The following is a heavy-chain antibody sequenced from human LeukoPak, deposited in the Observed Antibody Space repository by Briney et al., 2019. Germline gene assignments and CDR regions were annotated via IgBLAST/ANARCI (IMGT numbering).Heavy chain of an antibody. CDR1: GGSISSYY. J-gene: IGHJ6*02. D-gene: IGHD2-15*01. CDR3: ARDGCSGGSCYRDYYGMDV. Sequence: SETLSLACTVSGGSISSYYWSWIRQPPGKGLEWVGYIYYSGSTNYNPSLKSRVTISVDTSKNQFSLKLSSVTAADTAVYYCARDGCSGGSCYRDYYGMDVWGQGTTVTVSS. V-gene: IGHV4-59*01. CDR2: IYYSGST.